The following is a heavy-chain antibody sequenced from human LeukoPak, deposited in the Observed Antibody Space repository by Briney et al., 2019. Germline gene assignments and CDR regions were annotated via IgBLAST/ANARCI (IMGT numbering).Heavy chain of an antibody. J-gene: IGHJ4*02. CDR2: TSGSGSDT. CDR1: GFSFSNYA. Sequence: GGSLRLSCVASGFSFSNYAMSWVRQAPGKGLEWVSGTSGSGSDTFYAESVKGRFTISRDNSENTLYLQMNSLRAEDTAVYYCAKADYDSSGYTIDYWGQGTLVTVSS. V-gene: IGHV3-23*01. CDR3: AKADYDSSGYTIDY. D-gene: IGHD3-22*01.